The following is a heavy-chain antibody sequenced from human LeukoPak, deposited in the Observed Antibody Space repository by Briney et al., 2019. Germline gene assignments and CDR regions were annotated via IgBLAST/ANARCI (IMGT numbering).Heavy chain of an antibody. CDR3: ARARYGSGSYYLLLFDY. CDR1: GGSISSYY. D-gene: IGHD3-10*01. Sequence: SETLSLTCTVSGGSISSYYWSWIRQPPGKGLEWIGFIYYSGSTNYNPSLKSRVNISVDTSKNQFSLKLSSVTAADTAVYYCARARYGSGSYYLLLFDYWGQGTLVTVSS. CDR2: IYYSGST. V-gene: IGHV4-59*01. J-gene: IGHJ4*02.